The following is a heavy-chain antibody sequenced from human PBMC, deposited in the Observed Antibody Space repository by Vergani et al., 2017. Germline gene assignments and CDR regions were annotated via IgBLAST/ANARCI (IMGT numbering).Heavy chain of an antibody. CDR1: GYTFTGYY. D-gene: IGHD3-3*01. V-gene: IGHV1-2*02. Sequence: QVQLVQSGAEVQKPGASVKVSCKASGYTFTGYYMHWVRQAPGQGLEWMGWINPNSGGTNYAQKFQGRVTMTRDTSISTAYMELSRLRSDDTAVYYCARPTYYDFWSGSMGGFDYWGQGTLVTVSS. CDR3: ARPTYYDFWSGSMGGFDY. J-gene: IGHJ4*02. CDR2: INPNSGGT.